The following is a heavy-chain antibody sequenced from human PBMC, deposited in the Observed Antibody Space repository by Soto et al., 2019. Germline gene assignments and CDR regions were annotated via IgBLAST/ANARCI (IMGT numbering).Heavy chain of an antibody. CDR2: IIPIFGTA. CDR3: ARRAKDIHGDYLNPIYYYGMDV. CDR1: GGTFSSYA. Sequence: QVQLVQSGAEVKKPGSSVKVSCKASGGTFSSYAISWVRQAPGQGLEWMGGIIPIFGTANYAQKFQGRVTITADESTSTAYMDLSSLRSEDTAVYYCARRAKDIHGDYLNPIYYYGMDVWGQGTTVTVSS. D-gene: IGHD4-17*01. V-gene: IGHV1-69*01. J-gene: IGHJ6*02.